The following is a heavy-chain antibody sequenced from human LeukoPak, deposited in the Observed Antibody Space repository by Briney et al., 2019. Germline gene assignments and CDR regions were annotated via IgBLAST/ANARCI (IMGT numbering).Heavy chain of an antibody. CDR1: GGTFSSYA. Sequence: ASVKVSCKASGGTFSSYAISWVRQAPGQGLEWMGGIIPIFGTANYAQKFQGRVTITADKSTSTAYMELSSLRSEDTAVYYCARDFGYYDSSGYPASSGWFDPWGQGTLVTVSS. J-gene: IGHJ5*02. V-gene: IGHV1-69*06. D-gene: IGHD3-22*01. CDR2: IIPIFGTA. CDR3: ARDFGYYDSSGYPASSGWFDP.